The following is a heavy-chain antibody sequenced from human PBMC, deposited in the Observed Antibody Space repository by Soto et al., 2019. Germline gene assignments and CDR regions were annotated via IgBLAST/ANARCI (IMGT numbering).Heavy chain of an antibody. Sequence: SETLSLTCAVYGGSFSGYYWSWIRQPPGKGLEWIGEINHSGSTNYNPSLKSRVTISVDTSKNQFSLKLSSVTAADTAVYYCARGRHDFWSGRTSSYFDYWGQGTLVTVSS. CDR1: GGSFSGYY. J-gene: IGHJ4*02. V-gene: IGHV4-34*01. CDR3: ARGRHDFWSGRTSSYFDY. D-gene: IGHD3-3*01. CDR2: INHSGST.